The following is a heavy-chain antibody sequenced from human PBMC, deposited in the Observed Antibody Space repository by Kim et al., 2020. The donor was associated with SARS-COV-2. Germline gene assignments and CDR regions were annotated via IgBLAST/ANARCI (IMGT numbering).Heavy chain of an antibody. CDR1: GFTFRTYA. D-gene: IGHD3-16*01. CDR3: AKDGDTSTTRTDSLDI. CDR2: ISGSGATT. V-gene: IGHV3-23*01. Sequence: GGSLRLSCATSGFTFRTYAMSWVRQAPGKGLEWLSAISGSGATTHYADSVKGRFTISRDNSMNTLSLQMTSLRVEDTALYYCAKDGDTSTTRTDSLDIWGQGTVGTVSS. J-gene: IGHJ3*02.